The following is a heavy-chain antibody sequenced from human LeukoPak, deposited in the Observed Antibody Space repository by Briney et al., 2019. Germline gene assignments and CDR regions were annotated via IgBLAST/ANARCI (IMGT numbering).Heavy chain of an antibody. CDR1: GYTFTGYY. CDR2: INPNSGGT. D-gene: IGHD3-9*01. V-gene: IGHV1-2*02. Sequence: ASVKVSCKASGYTFTGYYMHWVRQAPGQGLEWMGWINPNSGGTNYAQKFQGRVTMTRDTSISTAYMELSRLRSDDTAVYYCARRGYDILTGYGYYFDYWGQGTLVTVSS. CDR3: ARRGYDILTGYGYYFDY. J-gene: IGHJ4*02.